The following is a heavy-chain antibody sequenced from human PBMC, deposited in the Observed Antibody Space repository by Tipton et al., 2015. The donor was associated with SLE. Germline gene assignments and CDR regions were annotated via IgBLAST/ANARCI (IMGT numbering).Heavy chain of an antibody. V-gene: IGHV4-61*01. J-gene: IGHJ4*02. CDR3: ARGGGVALDFDY. CDR1: GGSISSSSYY. Sequence: TLSLTCTVSGGSISSSSYYWSWIRQPPGKGLEWIGYIYYSGSTNYNPSLKSRVTISVDTSKNQFSLKLSSVTAADTAVYYCARGGGVALDFDYWGQGTLVTVSS. D-gene: IGHD2-15*01. CDR2: IYYSGST.